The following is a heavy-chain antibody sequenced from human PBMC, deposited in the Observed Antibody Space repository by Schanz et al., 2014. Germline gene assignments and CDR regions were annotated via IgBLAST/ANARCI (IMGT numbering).Heavy chain of an antibody. D-gene: IGHD1-26*01. CDR1: GNTFTNSFNRYG. CDR3: ARDRDQWDGNYLDY. Sequence: QAQLEQSGAEVKKPGASVKVSCKASGNTFTNSFNRYGFSWVRQAPGQGLEWMGWIGGSDGNTNFAQKFQGRVTMTTDTSTSTVYMELRSLTSDDSAVYYCARDRDQWDGNYLDYWGQGTLVTVSS. V-gene: IGHV1-18*04. CDR2: IGGSDGNT. J-gene: IGHJ4*02.